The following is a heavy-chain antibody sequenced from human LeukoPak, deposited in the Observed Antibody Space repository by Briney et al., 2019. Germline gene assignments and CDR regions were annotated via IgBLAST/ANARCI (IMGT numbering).Heavy chain of an antibody. CDR3: AKDGGRWETPAPTLDAFDI. V-gene: IGHV4-38-2*02. Sequence: SETLSLTCSVSGYSISSGYYWGWIRQPPGRGLEWIGSIYHSGSTYYNPSLRSRVTISVDTSKSQFSLKLSSVSAADTAVYYCAKDGGRWETPAPTLDAFDIWGQGTMVTVSS. CDR2: IYHSGST. D-gene: IGHD1-26*01. CDR1: GYSISSGYY. J-gene: IGHJ3*02.